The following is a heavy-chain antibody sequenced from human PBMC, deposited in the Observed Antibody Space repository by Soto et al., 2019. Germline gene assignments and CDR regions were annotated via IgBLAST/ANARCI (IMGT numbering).Heavy chain of an antibody. Sequence: GGSLRLSCAASGFTFSSYGMHWVRQAPGKGLEWVAVIWYDGSNKYYADSVKGRFTISRDNSKNTLYLQMNSLRAEDTAVYYCARNGAFGGVFVQYYFDYWGQGTLVTVSS. CDR2: IWYDGSNK. J-gene: IGHJ4*02. D-gene: IGHD3-16*02. CDR3: ARNGAFGGVFVQYYFDY. V-gene: IGHV3-33*01. CDR1: GFTFSSYG.